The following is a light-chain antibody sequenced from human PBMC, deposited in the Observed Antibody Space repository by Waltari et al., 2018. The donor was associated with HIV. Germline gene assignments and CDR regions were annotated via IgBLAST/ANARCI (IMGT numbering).Light chain of an antibody. J-gene: IGLJ2*01. V-gene: IGLV6-57*04. CDR3: QSYDSSNVV. CDR2: EDN. CDR1: SGSIASTY. Sequence: NFMLTQPHSVSESPGKTVTISCTRRSGSIASTYVQWYQQRPGSAPTTVIYEDNQRPSGVPDRFSGSIDSSSNSASLTISGLKTEDEADYSCQSYDSSNVVFGGGTKLTVL.